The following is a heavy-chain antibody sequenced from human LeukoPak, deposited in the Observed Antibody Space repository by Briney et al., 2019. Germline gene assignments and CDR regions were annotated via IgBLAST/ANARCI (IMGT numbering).Heavy chain of an antibody. V-gene: IGHV3-23*01. D-gene: IGHD3-16*01. CDR2: VTGPGDTT. Sequence: GGSLRLSRAASGFTFSSFEMNWVRQAPGKGLEWVSAVTGPGDTTYYADSVKGRFFMSREDSKTTVYLQMNSLRAEDTAIYYCAKGAEIDLWGQGTLVTVSS. CDR1: GFTFSSFE. J-gene: IGHJ5*02. CDR3: AKGAEIDL.